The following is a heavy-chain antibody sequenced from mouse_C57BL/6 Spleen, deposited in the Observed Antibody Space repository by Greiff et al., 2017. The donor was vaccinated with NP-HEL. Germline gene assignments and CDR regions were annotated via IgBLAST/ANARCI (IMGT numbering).Heavy chain of an antibody. Sequence: DVKLQESGPGMVKPSQSLSLTCTVTGYSITSGYDWHWIRHFPGNKLEWMGYISYSGSTNYNPSLKSRITITHDTSKNHFFLKLNSVTTEDTATYYCAREDSSGYFDYWGQGTTLTVSS. CDR3: AREDSSGYFDY. J-gene: IGHJ2*01. D-gene: IGHD3-2*02. CDR2: ISYSGST. V-gene: IGHV3-1*01. CDR1: GYSITSGYD.